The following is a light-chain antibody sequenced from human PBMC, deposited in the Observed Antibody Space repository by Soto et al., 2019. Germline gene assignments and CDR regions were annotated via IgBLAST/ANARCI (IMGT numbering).Light chain of an antibody. J-gene: IGKJ1*01. V-gene: IGKV3-15*01. CDR3: QQYNNWPPWT. Sequence: EILMTQSPATLSVSPGDRATLSCRASQSIPTTVAWYQQRSGQAPRLLIHSASTRATGVPARFSGSGSETDFTLTITGLQSEDFAVYYCQQYNNWPPWTFGQGTKVEIK. CDR2: SAS. CDR1: QSIPTT.